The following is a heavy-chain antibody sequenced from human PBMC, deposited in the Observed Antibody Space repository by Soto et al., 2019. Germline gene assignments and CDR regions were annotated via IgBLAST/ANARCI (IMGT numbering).Heavy chain of an antibody. CDR3: RGDTVTTLYYFDY. D-gene: IGHD4-17*01. CDR2: INHSGST. CDR1: GGSFSGYY. J-gene: IGHJ4*02. Sequence: SETLSLTCAGYGGSFSGYYWSWIRQPPGKGLEWIGEINHSGSTNYNPSLKSRVTISVDTSKNQFSLKLSSVTAADTAVYYCRGDTVTTLYYFDYWGQGTLVTVSS. V-gene: IGHV4-34*03.